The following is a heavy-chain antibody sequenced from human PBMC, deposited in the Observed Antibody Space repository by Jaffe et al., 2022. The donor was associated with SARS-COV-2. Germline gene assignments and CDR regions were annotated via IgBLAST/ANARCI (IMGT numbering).Heavy chain of an antibody. CDR1: GFIFSSYA. Sequence: QVQLVESGGGVVQPGRSLRLSCVASGFIFSSYAMHWVRQAPGKGLEWVAVISYDGSNKYYADSAKGRFTISRDNSKNTLYLQMNSLRAEDTAVYYCARDPQGGSGWKYFQHWGQGTLVTVSS. J-gene: IGHJ1*01. CDR3: ARDPQGGSGWKYFQH. CDR2: ISYDGSNK. V-gene: IGHV3-30*04. D-gene: IGHD6-19*01.